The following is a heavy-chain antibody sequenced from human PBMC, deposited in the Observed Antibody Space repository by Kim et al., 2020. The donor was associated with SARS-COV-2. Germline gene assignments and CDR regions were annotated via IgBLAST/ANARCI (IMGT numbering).Heavy chain of an antibody. CDR2: ISYDGSNK. J-gene: IGHJ4*02. CDR1: GFTFSSCA. Sequence: GGSLRLSCAASGFTFSSCAMHWVRQAPGKGLEWVAVISYDGSNKNYADSVKGRFTISRDNSKNTLYLQMNSLRAEDTALYYCARGPNYSPFDYWGQGTLV. CDR3: ARGPNYSPFDY. V-gene: IGHV3-30-3*01. D-gene: IGHD4-4*01.